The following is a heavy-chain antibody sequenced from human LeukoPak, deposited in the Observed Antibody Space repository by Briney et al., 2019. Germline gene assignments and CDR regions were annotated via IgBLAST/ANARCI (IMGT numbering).Heavy chain of an antibody. CDR1: GFPFSSYS. Sequence: GGSLRLSCAASGFPFSSYSMNWVRQAPGKGLEWVSYISGSSYTMDYADSVKGRFTISRDNAKNSLYLQMNSLRDEDTAVYYCARVCGGDCYSFDYWGQGTLVTVSS. D-gene: IGHD2-21*02. CDR2: ISGSSYTM. CDR3: ARVCGGDCYSFDY. V-gene: IGHV3-48*02. J-gene: IGHJ4*02.